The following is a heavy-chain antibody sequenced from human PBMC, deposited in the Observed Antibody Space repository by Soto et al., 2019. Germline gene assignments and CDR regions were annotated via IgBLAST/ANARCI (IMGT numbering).Heavy chain of an antibody. CDR1: GGSISSYY. Sequence: SETLSLTCTVSGGSISSYYWSWIRQPPGKGLEWIGYIYYSGSTNYNPSLKSRVTISVDTSKNQFSLKLSSVTAADTAVYYCARLKLYSSSWYSGGWFDPWGQGTLVTVSS. V-gene: IGHV4-59*08. CDR3: ARLKLYSSSWYSGGWFDP. CDR2: IYYSGST. D-gene: IGHD6-13*01. J-gene: IGHJ5*02.